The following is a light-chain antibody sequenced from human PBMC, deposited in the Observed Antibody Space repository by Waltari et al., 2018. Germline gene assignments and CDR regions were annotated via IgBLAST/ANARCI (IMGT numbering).Light chain of an antibody. Sequence: QSVLTQPPSVSGAPGQRVTISCPGSSPNIGAGYDVPWYQQLPGTAPKLLIYGNTNRPSGVPDRFSGSKSGTSASLAITGLQAEAEADYYCQSYDSSLSDWVFGGGTKLTVL. J-gene: IGLJ3*02. CDR3: QSYDSSLSDWV. CDR1: SPNIGAGYD. CDR2: GNT. V-gene: IGLV1-40*01.